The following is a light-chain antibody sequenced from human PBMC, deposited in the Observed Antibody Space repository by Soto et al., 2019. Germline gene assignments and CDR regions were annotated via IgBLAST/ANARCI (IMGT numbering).Light chain of an antibody. V-gene: IGKV3-15*01. CDR1: QSIYTT. J-gene: IGKJ1*01. CDR2: GAS. Sequence: EVVMTQSPATLSVSPGERATLSCRASQSIYTTLAWYQQKAGQAPRFLIYGASTRATGVPARFSGSGSGTEFTLTISSLQPDDFATYYCQHYNSYSEAFGQGTKVDIK. CDR3: QHYNSYSEA.